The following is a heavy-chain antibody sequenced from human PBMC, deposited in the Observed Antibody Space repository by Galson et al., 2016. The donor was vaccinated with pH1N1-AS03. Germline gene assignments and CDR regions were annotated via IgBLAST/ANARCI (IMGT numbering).Heavy chain of an antibody. CDR1: GDSISTSNW. Sequence: CAVSGDSISTSNWWSWVRQPPGKGLEWIGEVSHAGRTNYSPSLKSRATISLDKSKNQFSLQLTSVTAADTAVYYCARDVLPYSLGLDVWGQGTTVTVSS. J-gene: IGHJ6*02. V-gene: IGHV4-4*02. D-gene: IGHD5-18*01. CDR3: ARDVLPYSLGLDV. CDR2: VSHAGRT.